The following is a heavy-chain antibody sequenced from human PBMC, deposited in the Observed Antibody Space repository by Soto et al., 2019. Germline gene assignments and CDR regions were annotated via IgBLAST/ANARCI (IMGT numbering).Heavy chain of an antibody. Sequence: SVKVSCKASGGTFSSYAISWVRQAPGQGLEWMGGIIPIFGTANYAQKFQGRVTITADESTSTAYMELSSLRSEDTAVYYCARGGRQWLVRGAFDIWGQGTMVTVSS. D-gene: IGHD6-19*01. CDR2: IIPIFGTA. J-gene: IGHJ3*02. CDR3: ARGGRQWLVRGAFDI. V-gene: IGHV1-69*13. CDR1: GGTFSSYA.